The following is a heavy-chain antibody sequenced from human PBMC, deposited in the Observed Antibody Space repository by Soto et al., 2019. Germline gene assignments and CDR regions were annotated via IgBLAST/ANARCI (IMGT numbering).Heavy chain of an antibody. D-gene: IGHD1-26*01. Sequence: QVQLVQSGVEVKKPGASVKVSCKASGYTFTTYGISWVRQAPGQGLEWMGWISPYDGDTNYADTLQGRVTLTTDTSTTTADMELRSLRSDDTAMYYCARDHGGSYQADSFDPWGQGTLVIVSS. CDR2: ISPYDGDT. J-gene: IGHJ5*02. V-gene: IGHV1-18*01. CDR1: GYTFTTYG. CDR3: ARDHGGSYQADSFDP.